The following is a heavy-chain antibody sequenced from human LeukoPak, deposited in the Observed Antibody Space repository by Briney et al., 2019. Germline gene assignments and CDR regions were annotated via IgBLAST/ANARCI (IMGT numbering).Heavy chain of an antibody. CDR3: AGRGSSPADWYFDL. CDR1: GGSISSYY. V-gene: IGHV4-4*07. CDR2: IYTSGST. Sequence: SETLSLTCTVSGGSISSYYWSWIRQPAGKGLEWIGRIYTSGSTNYNPSLKSRVTMSVDTSKNQFSLKLSSVTAADTAVYYCAGRGSSPADWYFDLWGRGTLVTVSS. J-gene: IGHJ2*01. D-gene: IGHD6-6*01.